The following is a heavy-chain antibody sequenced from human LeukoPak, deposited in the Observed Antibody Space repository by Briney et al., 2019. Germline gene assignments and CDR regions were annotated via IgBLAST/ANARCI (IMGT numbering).Heavy chain of an antibody. Sequence: PGESLKISCKGSGYSFTSYWIGWVRQMPGKGLEWMGIIYPGDSDTRYSPSLQGQVTISAGKSVSTAYLQWSSLKASDTAMYYCARRWDKDDKAAFDIWGQGTMVTVSS. J-gene: IGHJ3*02. V-gene: IGHV5-51*01. CDR2: IYPGDSDT. CDR3: ARRWDKDDKAAFDI. D-gene: IGHD1-26*01. CDR1: GYSFTSYW.